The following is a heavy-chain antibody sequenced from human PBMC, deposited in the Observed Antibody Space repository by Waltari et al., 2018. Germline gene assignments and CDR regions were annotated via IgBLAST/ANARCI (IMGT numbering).Heavy chain of an antibody. V-gene: IGHV3-21*01. Sequence: EVQLVESGGGLVKPGGSLRLSCAASGFTFSSYSMNWVRQAPGKGLDGVSSISSSSSYIYYADSVKGRFTISRDNAKNSLYLQMNSLRAEDTAVYYCARERTGTGAFDIWGQGTMVTVSS. CDR3: ARERTGTGAFDI. CDR2: ISSSSSYI. CDR1: GFTFSSYS. J-gene: IGHJ3*02. D-gene: IGHD1-1*01.